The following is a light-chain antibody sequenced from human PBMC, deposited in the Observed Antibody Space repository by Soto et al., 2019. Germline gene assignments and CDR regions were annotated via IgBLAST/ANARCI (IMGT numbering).Light chain of an antibody. Sequence: DIQMTQSPSTLSASVGDRVTITCRASQSISSWLAWYQQKPGKPTTFLIYKASSLESGVPSRFSGSGPGTECTLTISSLQPDDLATYYGQHYNSYSPTFGQGTKLESK. CDR2: KAS. V-gene: IGKV1-5*03. CDR3: QHYNSYSPT. J-gene: IGKJ2*01. CDR1: QSISSW.